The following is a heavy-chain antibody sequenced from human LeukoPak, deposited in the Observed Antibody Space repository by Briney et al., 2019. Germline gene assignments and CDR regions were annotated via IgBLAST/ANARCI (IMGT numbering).Heavy chain of an antibody. CDR3: AKDRRADAFDI. V-gene: IGHV3-21*04. Sequence: GGSLRLSCAASGFTFSSYWMHWVRQAPGKGLVWVSSISSSSSYIYYADSVKGRFTISRDNSKNTLYLQMNSLRAEDTAVYYCAKDRRADAFDIWGQGTMVTVSS. CDR1: GFTFSSYW. J-gene: IGHJ3*02. CDR2: ISSSSSYI.